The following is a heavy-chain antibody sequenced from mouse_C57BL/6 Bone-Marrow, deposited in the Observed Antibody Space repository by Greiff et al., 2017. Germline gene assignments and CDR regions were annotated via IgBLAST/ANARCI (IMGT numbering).Heavy chain of an antibody. J-gene: IGHJ2*01. CDR3: ARRAY. Sequence: VQLKQPGAELVKPGASVKLSCKASGYTFTSYWMHWVKQRTEQGLEWIGRIDPEDGETKYAPKFQGKATITADTSSNTAYLQLSSLTSEDTAVYYCARRAYWGQGTTLTVSS. CDR1: GYTFTSYW. CDR2: IDPEDGET. V-gene: IGHV14-2*01. D-gene: IGHD3-3*01.